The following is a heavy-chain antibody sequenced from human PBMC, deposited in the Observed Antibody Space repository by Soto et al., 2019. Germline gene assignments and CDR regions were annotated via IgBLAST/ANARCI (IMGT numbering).Heavy chain of an antibody. CDR2: IYYIGGT. CDR1: GGSISSSSYY. D-gene: IGHD3-10*01. V-gene: IGHV4-39*01. CDR3: ASKSDMVRGDFDY. J-gene: IGHJ4*02. Sequence: QLQLQESGPGLVKPSETLSLTCTVSGGSISSSSYYWGWIRQPPGKGLEWIGSIYYIGGTYYNPSLKSRVTISVDTSKNQFSLKLSSVTAADTAVYYCASKSDMVRGDFDYWGQGTLVTVSS.